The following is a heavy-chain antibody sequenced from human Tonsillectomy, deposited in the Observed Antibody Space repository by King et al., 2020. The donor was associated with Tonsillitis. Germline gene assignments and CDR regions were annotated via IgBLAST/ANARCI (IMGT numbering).Heavy chain of an antibody. D-gene: IGHD3-3*01. CDR2: IYYRGST. CDR1: GGSVSSGSYY. CDR3: ARGADFSYYYYGMDV. V-gene: IGHV4-61*01. Sequence: VQLQESGPGLVKPSETLSLTCTVSGGSVSSGSYYWSWIRQPPGKGLEWIGYIYYRGSTNYNPSLKSRVTISVDTSKNQFSLKLSSVTAADTAVYYCARGADFSYYYYGMDVWGQGTTVTVSS. J-gene: IGHJ6*02.